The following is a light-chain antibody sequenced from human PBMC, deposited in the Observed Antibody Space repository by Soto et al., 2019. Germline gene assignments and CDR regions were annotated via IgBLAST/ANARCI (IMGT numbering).Light chain of an antibody. CDR2: EVS. V-gene: IGLV2-14*01. CDR1: SNDVGGYNY. CDR3: SSYTTSSTSV. J-gene: IGLJ1*01. Sequence: QSALTQPASVSGSPGQSITISCTGTSNDVGGYNYVSWYQQHLGKAPKLMIYEVSNRPSGISNRFSGSKSGNAASLTISGLQAEDEADYYCSSYTTSSTSVFGTGTKLTVL.